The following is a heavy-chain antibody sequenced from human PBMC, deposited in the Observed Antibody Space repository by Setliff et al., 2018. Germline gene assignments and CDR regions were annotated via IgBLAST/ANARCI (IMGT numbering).Heavy chain of an antibody. CDR3: ARDRRGGYGAINWFDP. CDR2: IYYSGST. Sequence: KTSETLSLTCSVSSGSIGSHYWNWMRQPPGKGLEWIASIYYSGSTYYNPSLKSRLRVSMDSSKNQFYLDLSSVTAADTAVYYCARDRRGGYGAINWFDPWGQGTLVTVSS. J-gene: IGHJ5*02. CDR1: SGSIGSHY. D-gene: IGHD3-16*01. V-gene: IGHV4-59*11.